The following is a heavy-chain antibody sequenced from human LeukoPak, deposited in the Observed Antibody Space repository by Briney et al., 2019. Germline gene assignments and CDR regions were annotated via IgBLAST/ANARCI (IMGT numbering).Heavy chain of an antibody. Sequence: GGSLRLSCAASGFTFSSYSMNWVRQAPGKGLEWVSSISSSSSYIYYADSVKGRFTISRDNAKNSLFLQMNSLRAEDTGIYYCARGFGAVPGIFDYWGQGILVTVSS. CDR2: ISSSSSYI. D-gene: IGHD6-19*01. CDR3: ARGFGAVPGIFDY. V-gene: IGHV3-21*01. CDR1: GFTFSSYS. J-gene: IGHJ4*02.